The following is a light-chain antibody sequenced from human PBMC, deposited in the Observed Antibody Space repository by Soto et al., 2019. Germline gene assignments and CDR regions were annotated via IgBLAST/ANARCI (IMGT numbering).Light chain of an antibody. Sequence: EIVLTQSPATLSLSPGERATLSCRASQSVSSYLAWYQPKPGQAPRLLIYDASNRATGIPARFSGSGSGTDFTLTISSLEPEDCAVYYCQQRSNWPRAFGQGTKVEIK. CDR2: DAS. CDR1: QSVSSY. V-gene: IGKV3-11*01. J-gene: IGKJ1*01. CDR3: QQRSNWPRA.